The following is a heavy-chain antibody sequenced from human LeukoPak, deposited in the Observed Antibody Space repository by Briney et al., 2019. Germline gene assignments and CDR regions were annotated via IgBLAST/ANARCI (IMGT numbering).Heavy chain of an antibody. V-gene: IGHV3-7*03. Sequence: AGGSLRLSCAASGFIFSSYGMHWVRQAPGKGLEWVANIKQDGSEKYYVDSVKGRFTISRDNAKNSLYLQMNSLRAEDTAVYYCARDLYGDYEGYWGQGTLVTVSS. CDR3: ARDLYGDYEGY. D-gene: IGHD4-17*01. CDR2: IKQDGSEK. CDR1: GFIFSSYG. J-gene: IGHJ4*02.